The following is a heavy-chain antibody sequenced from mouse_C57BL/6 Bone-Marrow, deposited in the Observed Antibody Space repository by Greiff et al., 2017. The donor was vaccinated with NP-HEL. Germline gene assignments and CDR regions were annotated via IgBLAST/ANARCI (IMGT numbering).Heavy chain of an antibody. V-gene: IGHV1-76*01. CDR3: AEVDY. J-gene: IGHJ2*01. CDR1: GYTFTDYY. CDR2: IYPGSGNT. Sequence: VKLMESGAELVRPGASVKLSCKASGYTFTDYYINWVKQRPGQGLEWIARIYPGSGNTYYNEKFKGKATLTAEKSSSTAYMQLSSLTSEDSAVYFCAEVDYWGQGTTLTVSS.